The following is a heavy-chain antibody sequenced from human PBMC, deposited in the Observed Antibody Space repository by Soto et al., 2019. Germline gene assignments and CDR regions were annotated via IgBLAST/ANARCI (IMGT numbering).Heavy chain of an antibody. CDR2: IWYYGSNK. D-gene: IGHD2-21*02. CDR3: ARGDKGAFDL. Sequence: GGSLRLSCAASGFTFSSYGMHWVRQAPGKGLEWVAVIWYYGSNKYYADSVKGRFTISRDNAKNTLYLQMNSLRAEDTAVYYCARGDKGAFDLWGQGTMVTVSS. J-gene: IGHJ3*01. CDR1: GFTFSSYG. V-gene: IGHV3-33*03.